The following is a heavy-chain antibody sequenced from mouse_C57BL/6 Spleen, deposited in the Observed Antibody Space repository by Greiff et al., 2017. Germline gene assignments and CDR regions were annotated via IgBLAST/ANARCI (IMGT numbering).Heavy chain of an antibody. Sequence: EVQRVESGGGLVKPGGSLKLSCAASGFTFSSYTMSWVRQTPEKRLEWVATISGGGGNTYYPDSVKGRFTISRDNATNTLYLQMSSLRSEDTALYCCAIQGYVDFDVWGTGTTVTVSA. V-gene: IGHV5-9*01. D-gene: IGHD2-14*01. CDR3: AIQGYVDFDV. CDR1: GFTFSSYT. J-gene: IGHJ1*03. CDR2: ISGGGGNT.